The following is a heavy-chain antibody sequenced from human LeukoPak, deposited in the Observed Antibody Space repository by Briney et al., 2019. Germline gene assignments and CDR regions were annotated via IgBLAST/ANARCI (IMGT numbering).Heavy chain of an antibody. CDR3: TRALDYGDPDAFDI. CDR2: ISSSSSYI. D-gene: IGHD4-17*01. J-gene: IGHJ3*02. Sequence: GGSLRLSCAASGFTFSSYSMNWVRQAPGKGLEWVSSISSSSSYIYYADSVKGRFTISRDNSKNTLYLQMNSLRPEDTAVYYCTRALDYGDPDAFDIWGQGTMVTVSS. V-gene: IGHV3-21*01. CDR1: GFTFSSYS.